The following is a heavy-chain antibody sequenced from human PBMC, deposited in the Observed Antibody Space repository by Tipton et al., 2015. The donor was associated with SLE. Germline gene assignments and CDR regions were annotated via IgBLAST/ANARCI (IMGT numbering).Heavy chain of an antibody. D-gene: IGHD3-10*01. CDR1: GTSFNDYS. Sequence: TLSLTCSVYGTSFNDYSWTWIRQSPGKGLEWIGYLYTGGSTHHNPSPQSRVTISVDTSKNQFSLKLTSVTDADTAVYYCARDVMGRTTTDRGTDQYYYYMDFWGKGTTVTVSS. V-gene: IGHV4-4*08. CDR3: ARDVMGRTTTDRGTDQYYYYMDF. CDR2: LYTGGST. J-gene: IGHJ6*03.